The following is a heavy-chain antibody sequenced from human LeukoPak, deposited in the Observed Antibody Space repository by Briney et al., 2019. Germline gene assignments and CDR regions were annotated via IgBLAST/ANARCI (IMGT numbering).Heavy chain of an antibody. V-gene: IGHV1-69*04. CDR2: IIPILGIA. Sequence: GSSVKVSCKASGGTFSSYAISWVRQAPGQGLEWMGRIIPILGIANYAQKFQGRVTITADKSKSTAYMELSSLRSEDTAVYYCAREGSSLTKITMIVVVYFDYWGQGTLVTVSS. J-gene: IGHJ4*02. CDR1: GGTFSSYA. D-gene: IGHD3-22*01. CDR3: AREGSSLTKITMIVVVYFDY.